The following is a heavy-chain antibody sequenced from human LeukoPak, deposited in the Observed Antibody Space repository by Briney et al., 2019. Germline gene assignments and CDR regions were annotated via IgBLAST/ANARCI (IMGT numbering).Heavy chain of an antibody. J-gene: IGHJ6*03. V-gene: IGHV3-43*01. CDR1: GFTFDDYT. CDR3: AKDSPFRGYYYYMDV. Sequence: GGSLRLSCAASGFTFDDYTMHWVRQAPGKGLEWVSLISWDGGSTYYADSVKGRFTISRDNSKNSLYLQMNSLRTEDTASYYCAKDSPFRGYYYYMDVWGKGTTVTVSS. CDR2: ISWDGGST. D-gene: IGHD3-10*01.